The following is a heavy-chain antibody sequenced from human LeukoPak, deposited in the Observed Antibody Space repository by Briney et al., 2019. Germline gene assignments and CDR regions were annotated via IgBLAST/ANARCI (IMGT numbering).Heavy chain of an antibody. CDR3: ASRWGGRNFFDY. J-gene: IGHJ4*02. D-gene: IGHD3-16*01. Sequence: SETLSLTCIVSGGSISNNNYYWGWIRQPPGEGLEWIASISGRTFYNPSLKSRVSISIDTSRNQFSLKLTSVTAADTAVYYCASRWGGRNFFDYWGQGTLVTVST. CDR1: GGSISNNNYY. V-gene: IGHV4-39*07. CDR2: ISGRT.